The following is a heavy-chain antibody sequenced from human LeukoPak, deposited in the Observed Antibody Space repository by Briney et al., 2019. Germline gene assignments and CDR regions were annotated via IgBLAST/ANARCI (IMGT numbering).Heavy chain of an antibody. CDR1: GFTFSSYA. CDR3: GGLMAKFSQASFDY. D-gene: IGHD5-24*01. J-gene: IGHJ4*02. Sequence: GRSLRLSCAASGFTFSSYAMHWVRQAPGKGLEWVAVISYDGSNKYYADSVKGRFTISRDNSKNTLYLQMNSLRAEDTAVYYCGGLMAKFSQASFDYGGRGTLVTFP. V-gene: IGHV3-30*04. CDR2: ISYDGSNK.